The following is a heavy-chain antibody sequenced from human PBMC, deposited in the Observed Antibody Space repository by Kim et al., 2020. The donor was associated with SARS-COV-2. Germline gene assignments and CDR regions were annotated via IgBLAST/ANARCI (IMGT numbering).Heavy chain of an antibody. CDR3: ARTEIVGATLDY. Sequence: NDAQKFQGRVTITADKSTSTAYMELSSLRSEDTAVYYCARTEIVGATLDYWGQGTLVTVSS. V-gene: IGHV1-69*02. J-gene: IGHJ4*02. D-gene: IGHD1-26*01.